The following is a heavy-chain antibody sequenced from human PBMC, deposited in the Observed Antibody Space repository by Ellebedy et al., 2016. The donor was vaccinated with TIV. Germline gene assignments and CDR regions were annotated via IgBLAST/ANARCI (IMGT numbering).Heavy chain of an antibody. CDR2: INHSGST. CDR1: GGSFSGYY. CDR3: ARGGGVPAAHAVWFDP. V-gene: IGHV4-34*01. D-gene: IGHD2-2*01. J-gene: IGHJ5*02. Sequence: SETLSLXXAVYGGSFSGYYWSWIRQPPGKGLEWIGEINHSGSTNYNPSLKSRVTISVDTSKNQFSLKLSSVTAADTAVYYCARGGGVPAAHAVWFDPWGQGTLVTVSS.